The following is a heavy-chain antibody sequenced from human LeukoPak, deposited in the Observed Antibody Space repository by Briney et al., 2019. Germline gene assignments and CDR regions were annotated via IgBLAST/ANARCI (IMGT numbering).Heavy chain of an antibody. CDR2: IIPIFGTA. Sequence: VASVKVSCKASGGTFSSYAISWVRQAPGQGLEWTGRIIPIFGTANYAQKFQGRVTITTDESTSTAYMELSSLRSEDTAVYYCARAGVAVAGTGGGAFDIWGQGTMVTVSS. J-gene: IGHJ3*02. CDR1: GGTFSSYA. CDR3: ARAGVAVAGTGGGAFDI. D-gene: IGHD6-19*01. V-gene: IGHV1-69*05.